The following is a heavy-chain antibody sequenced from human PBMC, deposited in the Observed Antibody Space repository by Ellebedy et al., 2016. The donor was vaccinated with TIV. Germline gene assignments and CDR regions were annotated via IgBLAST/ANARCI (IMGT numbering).Heavy chain of an antibody. CDR1: GFTFSSAW. CDR3: STDRDCSGGSCYSKKDYSYYGMAV. V-gene: IGHV3-15*01. J-gene: IGHJ6*02. Sequence: GESLKISCAASGFTFSSAWMNWVRQAPGKGLEWVGRIKRKTDDGPTDYAAPVKGRFTISRDDSKDTLYLQMNSLKTEDTAVYYCSTDRDCSGGSCYSKKDYSYYGMAVWGQGTTVTVSS. CDR2: IKRKTDDGPT. D-gene: IGHD2-15*01.